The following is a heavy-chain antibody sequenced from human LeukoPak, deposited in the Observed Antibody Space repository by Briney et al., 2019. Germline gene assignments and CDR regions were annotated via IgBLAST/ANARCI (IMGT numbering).Heavy chain of an antibody. CDR3: ASGTAAVGEFDY. CDR1: AYTLTEFP. Sequence: ASVKVSCKVSAYTLTEFPMHWVRQSPGKGLEWMGGFDPEDGQRFYAQKFQGRVTMTEDTSTDTAYMQLSSLTSEDTAVYYCASGTAAVGEFDYWGQGTLVIVSP. V-gene: IGHV1-24*01. J-gene: IGHJ4*02. CDR2: FDPEDGQR. D-gene: IGHD6-13*01.